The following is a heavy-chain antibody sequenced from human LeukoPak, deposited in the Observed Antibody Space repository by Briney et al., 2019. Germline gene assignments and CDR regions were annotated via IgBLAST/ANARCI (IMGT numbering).Heavy chain of an antibody. J-gene: IGHJ4*02. CDR2: IYTSGST. CDR1: GYSISSGYY. Sequence: PSETLSLTCAVSGYSISSGYYWGWIRQPAGKGLEWIGRIYTSGSTNYNPSLKSRVTMSVDTSKNQFSLKLSSVTAADTAVYYCARDLSYYGTYYFDYWGQGTLVTVSS. CDR3: ARDLSYYGTYYFDY. D-gene: IGHD2/OR15-2a*01. V-gene: IGHV4-4*07.